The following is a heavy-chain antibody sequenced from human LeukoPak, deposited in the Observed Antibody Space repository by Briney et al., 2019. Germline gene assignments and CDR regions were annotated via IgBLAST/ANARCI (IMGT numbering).Heavy chain of an antibody. CDR3: ASSLPRYSSSWYLFNY. D-gene: IGHD6-13*01. J-gene: IGHJ4*02. CDR1: GFTFSSYG. CDR2: ISYDGSNK. V-gene: IGHV3-30*03. Sequence: PGGSLRLSCAASGFTFSSYGTHWVRQAPGKGLEWVAVISYDGSNKYYADSVKGRLTISRDNSKNTLYLQMNSLRAEDTAVYYCASSLPRYSSSWYLFNYWGQGTLVTVSS.